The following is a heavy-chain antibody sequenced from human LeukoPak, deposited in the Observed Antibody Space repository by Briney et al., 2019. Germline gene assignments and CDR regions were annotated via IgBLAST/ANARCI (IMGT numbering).Heavy chain of an antibody. Sequence: VSVKVSCKASGYTFTNYAVNWLRQAPGQRLEWMGWINAGNGDTKFSQNYQARVTITRDASASTAYMELSSLTSEDTAVYFCARGLWSAHRREYYFDSWGQGTLVTVSS. CDR1: GYTFTNYA. J-gene: IGHJ4*02. V-gene: IGHV1-3*01. CDR2: INAGNGDT. D-gene: IGHD3-3*01. CDR3: ARGLWSAHRREYYFDS.